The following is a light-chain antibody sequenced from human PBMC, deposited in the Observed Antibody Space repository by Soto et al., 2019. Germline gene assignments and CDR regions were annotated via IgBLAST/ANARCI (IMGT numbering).Light chain of an antibody. J-gene: IGKJ1*01. CDR3: QQYKSFPWT. CDR2: EAS. Sequence: AILITHSPSSFSASVGDRVTITCRASQGIRNDLAWYQQKPGKAPKLLIYEASTLRSGVPSRFSGSYSGTDFTLTIGSLQPDDFATYYCQQYKSFPWTFGQGTKVDIK. V-gene: IGKV1-6*01. CDR1: QGIRND.